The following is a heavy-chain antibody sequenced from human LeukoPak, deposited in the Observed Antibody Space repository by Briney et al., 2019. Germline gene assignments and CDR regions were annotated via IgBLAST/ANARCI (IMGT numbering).Heavy chain of an antibody. CDR1: GFTFSSYA. CDR2: ISYDGSNK. D-gene: IGHD3-3*01. V-gene: IGHV3-30-3*01. Sequence: PGRSLRLSCAASGFTFSSYAMHWVRQAPGKGLEWVAVISYDGSNKYYADSVKGRFTISRDNSKNTLYLQMNSLRAEDTAVYYCARSERKRFLEWSLDYYSGMDVWGQGTTVTVSS. J-gene: IGHJ6*02. CDR3: ARSERKRFLEWSLDYYSGMDV.